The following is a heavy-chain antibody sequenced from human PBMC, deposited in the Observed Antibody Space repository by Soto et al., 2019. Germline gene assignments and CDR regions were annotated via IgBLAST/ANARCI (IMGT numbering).Heavy chain of an antibody. CDR3: AAGAISGGGYSYGPFDY. D-gene: IGHD5-18*01. CDR1: GFTFTSSA. J-gene: IGHJ4*02. V-gene: IGHV1-58*01. Sequence: SVKVSCKASGFTFTSSAVQWVRQARGQRLEWIGWIVVGSGNTNYAQKFQERVTITRDMSTSTAYMELSSLRSEDTAVYYCAAGAISGGGYSYGPFDYWGQGTLVTVSS. CDR2: IVVGSGNT.